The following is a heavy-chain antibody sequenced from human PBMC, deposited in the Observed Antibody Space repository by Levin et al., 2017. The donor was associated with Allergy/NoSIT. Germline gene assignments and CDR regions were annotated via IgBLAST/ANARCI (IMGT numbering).Heavy chain of an antibody. CDR2: IDPGGGGT. Sequence: GESLKISCKASGYTFTGYYMHWVRQVPGQGPEWMGRIDPGGGGTSYAHNFQSRVTMTRDTSISTAYMELSGLRSDDTAVYYCARDVGDPRGFWFFDLWGRGTLVTV. J-gene: IGHJ2*01. CDR1: GYTFTGYY. D-gene: IGHD4-17*01. CDR3: ARDVGDPRGFWFFDL. V-gene: IGHV1-2*06.